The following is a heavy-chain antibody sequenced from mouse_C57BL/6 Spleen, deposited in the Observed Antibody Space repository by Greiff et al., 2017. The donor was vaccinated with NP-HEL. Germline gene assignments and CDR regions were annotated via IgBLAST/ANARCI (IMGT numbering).Heavy chain of an antibody. CDR2: IDPSDSYT. V-gene: IGHV1-69*01. CDR3: ARRGWLLRGAMDY. J-gene: IGHJ4*01. Sequence: QVQLQQPGAELVMPGASVKLSCKASGYTFTSYWMHWVKQRPGQGLEWIGDIDPSDSYTNYNQKFKGKSTLTVDKSSSTAYMQLSSLTSEDSAVYYCARRGWLLRGAMDYWGQGTSVTVSS. D-gene: IGHD2-3*01. CDR1: GYTFTSYW.